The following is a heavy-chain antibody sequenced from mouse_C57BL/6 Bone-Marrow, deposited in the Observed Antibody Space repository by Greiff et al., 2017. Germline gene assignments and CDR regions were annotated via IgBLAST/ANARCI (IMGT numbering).Heavy chain of an antibody. Sequence: EVQLQQSGPELVKPGASVKISCKASGYSFTDYNMNWVKPSNGKSLEWIGVINPNYGTTSYNQKFKGKATLTVDQSSSTAYMQINSLTSEDSAGDCCARWSVSYYSMDYWGQGTTVTVSS. CDR3: ARWSVSYYSMDY. V-gene: IGHV1-39*01. CDR2: INPNYGTT. J-gene: IGHJ4*01. CDR1: GYSFTDYN.